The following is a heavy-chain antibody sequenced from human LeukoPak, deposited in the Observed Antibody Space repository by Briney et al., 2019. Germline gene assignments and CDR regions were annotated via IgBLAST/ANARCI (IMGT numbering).Heavy chain of an antibody. Sequence: GGSLRLTCAASGFTFSSYRMHLVRQAPGKGLVWVSRINSDGSSTSYADSVKGRITISRDNAENTLYVQMNSLRAEDTAVYCCTRASNSSCYLDRDYWGQGTLVTVSS. CDR1: GFTFSSYR. V-gene: IGHV3-74*01. CDR3: TRASNSSCYLDRDY. CDR2: INSDGSST. D-gene: IGHD2-15*01. J-gene: IGHJ4*02.